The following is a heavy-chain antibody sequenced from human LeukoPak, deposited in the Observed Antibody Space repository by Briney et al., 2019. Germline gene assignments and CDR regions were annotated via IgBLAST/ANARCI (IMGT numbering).Heavy chain of an antibody. Sequence: SETLSLTCGVSGGSLSGYYWSWVRQSPGKGLEWIGEINHLGTTNYNPSLKSRVTISEDTSENKFSLKLSSVTVADTAVYYCARGQRLRYYYDRSAFDVWGHGTMVTVSS. CDR1: GGSLSGYY. V-gene: IGHV4-34*01. CDR2: INHLGTT. J-gene: IGHJ3*01. CDR3: ARGQRLRYYYDRSAFDV. D-gene: IGHD3-22*01.